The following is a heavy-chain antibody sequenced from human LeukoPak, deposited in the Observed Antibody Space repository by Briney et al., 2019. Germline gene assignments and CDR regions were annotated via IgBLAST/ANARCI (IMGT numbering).Heavy chain of an antibody. D-gene: IGHD3-3*01. CDR2: ISAYNGNT. J-gene: IGHJ4*02. CDR3: AREADDFVFDY. CDR1: GYTFTSYD. V-gene: IGHV1-18*01. Sequence: GASVKVSCKASGYTFTSYDINWVRQATGQGLEWMGWISAYNGNTNYAQKLQGRVTMTTDTSTSTAYMELRSLRSDDTAVYYCAREADDFVFDYWGQGTLVTVSS.